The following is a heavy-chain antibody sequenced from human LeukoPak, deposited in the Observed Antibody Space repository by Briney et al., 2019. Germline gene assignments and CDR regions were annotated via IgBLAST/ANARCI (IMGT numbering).Heavy chain of an antibody. CDR1: GYTLTELS. Sequence: ASVKVSCKVSGYTLTELSMHWVRQAPGKGLEWMGGFDPEDDETIYAQKFQGRVTMTEDTSTDTAYMELSSLRSEDTAVYYCATYIEYSSTFDYWGQGTLITVSS. V-gene: IGHV1-24*01. J-gene: IGHJ4*02. CDR3: ATYIEYSSTFDY. D-gene: IGHD2-2*01. CDR2: FDPEDDET.